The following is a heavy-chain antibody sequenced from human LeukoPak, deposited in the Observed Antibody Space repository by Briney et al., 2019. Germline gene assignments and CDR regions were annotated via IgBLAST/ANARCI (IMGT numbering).Heavy chain of an antibody. CDR2: IYYSGST. CDR1: GGSISSYY. D-gene: IGHD6-13*01. CDR3: ARRSYIAAAGTGPYFDL. Sequence: SETPSLTGTVSGGSISSYYWSWIRQHPGKGLEWIGYIYYSGSTNYNPSLKSRVTISVDTSKNQFSLSLSSVTAADTAVYYCARRSYIAAAGTGPYFDLWGRGTLVTVSS. J-gene: IGHJ2*01. V-gene: IGHV4-59*01.